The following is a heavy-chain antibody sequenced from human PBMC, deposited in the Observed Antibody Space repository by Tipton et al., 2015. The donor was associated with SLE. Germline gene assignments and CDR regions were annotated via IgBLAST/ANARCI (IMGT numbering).Heavy chain of an antibody. D-gene: IGHD1-26*01. CDR3: SRGSGGTYCDAFDF. CDR1: NFSINSGYY. Sequence: TLSLTCTVSNFSINSGYYWGWSSQPPGKGLEWIGSIYHRGSAYYNPSLKSRVTISVDTSKNQFSLNLTSVTAADTALYYCSRGSGGTYCDAFDFWGQGTLVTVSA. V-gene: IGHV4-38-2*02. CDR2: IYHRGSA. J-gene: IGHJ3*01.